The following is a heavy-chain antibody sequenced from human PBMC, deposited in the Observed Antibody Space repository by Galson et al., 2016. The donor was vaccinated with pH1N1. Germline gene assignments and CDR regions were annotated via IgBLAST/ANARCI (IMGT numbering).Heavy chain of an antibody. Sequence: SLRLSCAASGFTFRSYAMSWVRQAPGKGLEWVSSLSNNGGSTFYANSVKGRFTISRDNSKNILYLQMKSLRAEDKALYFCSRDRRPFGDSSQDFDNWGQGTLVVVSS. CDR2: LSNNGGST. CDR3: SRDRRPFGDSSQDFDN. J-gene: IGHJ4*02. D-gene: IGHD2-15*01. V-gene: IGHV3-23*01. CDR1: GFTFRSYA.